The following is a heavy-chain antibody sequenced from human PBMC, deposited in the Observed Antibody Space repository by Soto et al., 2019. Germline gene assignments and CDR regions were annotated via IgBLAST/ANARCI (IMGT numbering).Heavy chain of an antibody. CDR3: AKDLGAGEYYYYSSGYYRNDASDI. Sequence: GGSLRLSCAASGFTFSSYAMSWVRQAPGKGLEWVSAISGSGGSTYYADSVKGRFTISRDNSKNTLYLQMNSLRAEDTAVYYCAKDLGAGEYYYYSSGYYRNDASDIWGQGTMVTVSS. D-gene: IGHD3-22*01. J-gene: IGHJ3*02. CDR1: GFTFSSYA. V-gene: IGHV3-23*01. CDR2: ISGSGGST.